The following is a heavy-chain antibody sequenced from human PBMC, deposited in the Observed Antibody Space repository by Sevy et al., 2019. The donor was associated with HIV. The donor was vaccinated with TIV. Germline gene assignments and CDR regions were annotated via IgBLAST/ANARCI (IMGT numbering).Heavy chain of an antibody. CDR2: ISSSSSYI. J-gene: IGHJ4*02. V-gene: IGHV3-21*01. Sequence: GGSLRLSCAASGFTFRNYAMSWVRQAPGKGLEWVSSISSSSSYIYYADSVKGRFTISRDNAKNSLYLQMNSLRAEDTAVYYCARDAYSYYYDSSGYDYWGQGTLVTVSS. D-gene: IGHD3-22*01. CDR3: ARDAYSYYYDSSGYDY. CDR1: GFTFRNYA.